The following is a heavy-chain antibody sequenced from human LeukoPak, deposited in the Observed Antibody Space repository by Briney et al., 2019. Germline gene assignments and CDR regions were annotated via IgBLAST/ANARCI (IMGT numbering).Heavy chain of an antibody. V-gene: IGHV3-30*18. CDR1: GFTFSTFG. Sequence: GGSLRLSCAASGFTFSTFGMHWVRQAPGKGLEWVAAISYDGYNQYYIDPVKGRFTVSRDNSKNTLYLQMNSLRPEDTAVYYCTKLNNYDDYWGQGAQVTVSS. J-gene: IGHJ4*02. D-gene: IGHD1/OR15-1a*01. CDR3: TKLNNYDDY. CDR2: ISYDGYNQ.